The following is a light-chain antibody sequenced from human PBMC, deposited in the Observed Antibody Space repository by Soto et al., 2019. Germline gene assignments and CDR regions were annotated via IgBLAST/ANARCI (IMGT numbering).Light chain of an antibody. CDR3: QQRSNWST. CDR2: GAS. V-gene: IGKV3-15*01. Sequence: EIVITEAPATLSVSPVGRATLSCRASQSVSSNLVWYQQKPGQAPRLLIYGASTRTTGIPARFSGSGSGTDFTLTISSLEPEDFAVYYCQQRSNWSTFGQGTRLEI. CDR1: QSVSSN. J-gene: IGKJ5*01.